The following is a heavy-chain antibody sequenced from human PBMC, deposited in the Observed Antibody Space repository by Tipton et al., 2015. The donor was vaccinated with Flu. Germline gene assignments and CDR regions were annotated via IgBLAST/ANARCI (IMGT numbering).Heavy chain of an antibody. CDR3: ARDKSEVPGVLSN. Sequence: TLSLTCTVSGDSISNYYWSWIRQPPGKGLEWIGHRYYSGTTNYNPSLKSRVTISVDTSKNQFSLKLNSVTAADTAVYYCARDKSEVPGVLSNWGRGTLVTVSS. D-gene: IGHD2-8*01. CDR2: RYYSGTT. CDR1: GDSISNYY. J-gene: IGHJ1*01. V-gene: IGHV4-59*01.